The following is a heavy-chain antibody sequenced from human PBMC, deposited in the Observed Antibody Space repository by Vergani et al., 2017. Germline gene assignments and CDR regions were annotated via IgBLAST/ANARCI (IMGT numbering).Heavy chain of an antibody. CDR2: IYYSGST. D-gene: IGHD3-16*01. CDR1: GGSISSHY. CDR3: ASVVMDHAAFDI. Sequence: QVQLQESGPGLVKPSETLSLTCTVSGGSISSHYWSWIRQPPGKGLEWIGYIYYSGSTNYNPSLKSRVTISVDTSKNQFSLKLSSVTAADTAVYYCASVVMDHAAFDIWGQGTMVTVSS. J-gene: IGHJ3*02. V-gene: IGHV4-59*11.